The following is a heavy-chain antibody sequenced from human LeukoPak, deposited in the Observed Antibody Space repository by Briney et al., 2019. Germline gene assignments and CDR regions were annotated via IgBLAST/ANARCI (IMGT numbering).Heavy chain of an antibody. V-gene: IGHV3-23*01. CDR2: ISGSGGST. CDR3: AKDPGDSPRAFDI. CDR1: GFTVSSNY. J-gene: IGHJ3*02. Sequence: GGSLRLSCAASGFTVSSNYMNWVRQAPGKGLEWVSAISGSGGSTYYADSVKGRFTISRDNSKNTLYLQMNSLRAEDTAVYYCAKDPGDSPRAFDIWGQGTMVTVSS. D-gene: IGHD3-10*01.